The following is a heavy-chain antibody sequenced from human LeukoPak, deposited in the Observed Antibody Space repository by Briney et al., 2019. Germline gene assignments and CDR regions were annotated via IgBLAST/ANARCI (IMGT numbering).Heavy chain of an antibody. D-gene: IGHD6-13*01. CDR1: GGSISSGGYY. V-gene: IGHV4-31*03. CDR3: ARCTPWADGSSWNDY. J-gene: IGHJ4*02. CDR2: IYYSGST. Sequence: PSQTLSLTCTVSGGSISSGGYYWSWIRQHPGKGLEWIGYIYYSGSTYHNPSLKSRVTISVDTSKNQFSLKLSSVTAADTAVYYCARCTPWADGSSWNDYWGQGTLVTVSS.